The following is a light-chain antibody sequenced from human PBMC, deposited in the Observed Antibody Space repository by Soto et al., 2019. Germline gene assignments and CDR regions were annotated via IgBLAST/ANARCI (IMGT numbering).Light chain of an antibody. J-gene: IGLJ2*01. V-gene: IGLV1-44*01. CDR3: AVWDDSLKVVV. Sequence: QSVLTQPPSASGTPGQRVTMSCSGSRPNIGSNTVNWYQQLPGTAPKVLIYSNDQRPSGVPDRFSGSKSGNSASLAISGLQSEDEADYYCAVWDDSLKVVVFGGGTKLTVL. CDR2: SND. CDR1: RPNIGSNT.